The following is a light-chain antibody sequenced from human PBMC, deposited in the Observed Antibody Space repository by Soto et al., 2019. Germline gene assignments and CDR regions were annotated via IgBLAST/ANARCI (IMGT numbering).Light chain of an antibody. CDR1: DIGSKN. V-gene: IGLV3-21*02. Sequence: SYVLTQPPSVSVAPGQTARITCGGNDIGSKNVHWYQQKPGQAPVVVVYDDSERRSGIPERFSGSNSGNTATLTISRVEAGDEDDYYCQVWDSSSDHVVFGGGTKLTVL. J-gene: IGLJ3*02. CDR2: DDS. CDR3: QVWDSSSDHVV.